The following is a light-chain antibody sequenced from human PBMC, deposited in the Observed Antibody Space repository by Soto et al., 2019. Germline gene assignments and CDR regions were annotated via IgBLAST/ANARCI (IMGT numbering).Light chain of an antibody. V-gene: IGKV3-20*01. J-gene: IGKJ1*01. CDR1: QSVSSSY. CDR2: GAS. CDR3: QQYGSSPKT. Sequence: EIVLTQSPATLSVSPGERATLSCRASQSVSSSYLAWYQQKPGQAPRLLIYGASSRATGIPDRSSGSGSGTDFTLTISRLEPEDFAVYYCQQYGSSPKTFGQGTKVDI.